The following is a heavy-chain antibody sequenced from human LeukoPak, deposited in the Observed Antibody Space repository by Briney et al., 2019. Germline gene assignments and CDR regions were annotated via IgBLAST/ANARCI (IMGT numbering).Heavy chain of an antibody. CDR1: GGSISSYY. Sequence: PSETLSLTCTVSGGSISSYYWSWIRQPPGKGLEWIGYIYYSGSTIYNPSLKSRVTISVDTSKNQFSLKLSSVTAADTAVYYCARTVAIAAAGFDYWGQGTLVTVSS. CDR2: IYYSGST. D-gene: IGHD6-13*01. J-gene: IGHJ4*02. V-gene: IGHV4-59*01. CDR3: ARTVAIAAAGFDY.